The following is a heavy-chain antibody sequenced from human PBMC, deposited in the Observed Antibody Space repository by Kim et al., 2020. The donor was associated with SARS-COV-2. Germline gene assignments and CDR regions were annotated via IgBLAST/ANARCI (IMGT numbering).Heavy chain of an antibody. Sequence: GGSLRLSCAASGFTFSNAWMSWVRQAPGKGLEWVGRIKSKTDGGTTDYAAPVKGRFTISRDDSKNTLYLQMNSLKTEDTAVYYCTTEYCSGGSCYSVYYYYGMDVWGQGTTVTVSS. J-gene: IGHJ6*02. V-gene: IGHV3-15*01. CDR3: TTEYCSGGSCYSVYYYYGMDV. D-gene: IGHD2-15*01. CDR2: IKSKTDGGTT. CDR1: GFTFSNAW.